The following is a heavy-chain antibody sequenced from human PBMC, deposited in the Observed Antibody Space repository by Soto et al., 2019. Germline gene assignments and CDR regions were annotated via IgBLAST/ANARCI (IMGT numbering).Heavy chain of an antibody. J-gene: IGHJ4*02. V-gene: IGHV1-46*01. D-gene: IGHD3-3*02. CDR2: INPSGGST. Sequence: ASVKVSCKPSGYTFSSYFLRWVRQAPGQGLEWMGRINPSGGSTSYAQKFQGRVTMTRDTSTSTVYMELSSLRSEDTAVYYCARDDGEWLHFDYRGQGTLVTVSS. CDR1: GYTFSSYF. CDR3: ARDDGEWLHFDY.